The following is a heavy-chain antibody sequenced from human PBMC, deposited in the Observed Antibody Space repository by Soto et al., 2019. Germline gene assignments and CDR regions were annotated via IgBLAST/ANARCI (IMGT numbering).Heavy chain of an antibody. Sequence: PVKVSCKASGYTFTSYGISWVRQAPGQGLEWMGWISAYNGNTNYAQKLQGRVTMTTDTSTSTAYMELRSLRSDDTAVYYCARDPKRIGYGDNVFDFWARRSLDLGSS. CDR2: ISAYNGNT. CDR3: ARDPKRIGYGDNVFDF. CDR1: GYTFTSYG. V-gene: IGHV1-18*01. D-gene: IGHD4-17*01. J-gene: IGHJ4*02.